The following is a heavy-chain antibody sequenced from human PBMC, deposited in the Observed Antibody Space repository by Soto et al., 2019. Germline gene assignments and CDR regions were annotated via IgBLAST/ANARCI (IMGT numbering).Heavy chain of an antibody. CDR1: GGSISSGDYY. CDR3: ADGGYAFDI. Sequence: QGQLQESGPGLVKPSQTLSLTCTVSGGSISSGDYYWGWIRQPPGKGLEWIGYIYYSRSPNYNTYVKSRLTIAVATSKTQFSLNLSSVTAADTAVYYCADGGYAFDIWGQGKMFTVSS. CDR2: IYYSRSP. J-gene: IGHJ3*02. V-gene: IGHV4-30-4*01. D-gene: IGHD3-16*01.